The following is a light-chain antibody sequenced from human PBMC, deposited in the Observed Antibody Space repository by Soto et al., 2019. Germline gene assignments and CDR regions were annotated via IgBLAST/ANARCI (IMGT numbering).Light chain of an antibody. Sequence: EIVLTQSPGTLSLSAGEGVTLSCRANESVYSNYLAWYQQKPGQAPRLLIFGASNKATGIPDRFTGSGFGTDFTLTISRLEPDDFAMYYCQQYGSSPLTFGGGTNVEIK. J-gene: IGKJ4*01. CDR1: ESVYSNY. CDR2: GAS. V-gene: IGKV3-20*01. CDR3: QQYGSSPLT.